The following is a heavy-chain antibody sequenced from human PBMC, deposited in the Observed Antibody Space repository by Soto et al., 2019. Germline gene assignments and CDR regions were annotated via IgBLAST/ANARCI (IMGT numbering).Heavy chain of an antibody. Sequence: SETLSLTCAVSGGSINSGDYSWNWIRQPPGKGLEWIGYISQSGSTQYNSSLKSRVTISVDRSTNQFSLKLSSMTAADTAVYYWARGARMDVCGQGTTVTFSS. CDR1: GGSINSGDYS. J-gene: IGHJ6*02. CDR2: ISQSGST. V-gene: IGHV4-30-2*01. CDR3: ARGARMDV.